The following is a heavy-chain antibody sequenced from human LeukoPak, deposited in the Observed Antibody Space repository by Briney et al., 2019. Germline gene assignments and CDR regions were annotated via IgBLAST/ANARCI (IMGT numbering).Heavy chain of an antibody. Sequence: SETLSLTCTVSGGSISSYYWSWIRQPAGKGLEWIGRIYTSGSTNYNPSLKSRVTTSVDTSKNQFSLKLSSVTAADTAVYYCARDKQQLVWGYYYYGMDVWGQGTTVTVSS. CDR2: IYTSGST. J-gene: IGHJ6*02. D-gene: IGHD6-13*01. CDR1: GGSISSYY. CDR3: ARDKQQLVWGYYYYGMDV. V-gene: IGHV4-4*07.